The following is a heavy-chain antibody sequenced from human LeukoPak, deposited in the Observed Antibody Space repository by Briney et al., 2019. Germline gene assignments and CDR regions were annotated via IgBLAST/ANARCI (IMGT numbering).Heavy chain of an antibody. V-gene: IGHV4-4*07. J-gene: IGHJ4*02. CDR1: GGSISSYY. CDR3: ATLYGGGYFDY. Sequence: LETLSLTCTASGGSISSYYWSWIRQPAGKGLEWIGRIYTSGSTNYNPSLKSRVTISVDKSKNQFSLKLSSVTAADTAVYYCATLYGGGYFDYWGQGTLVTVSS. D-gene: IGHD3-10*02. CDR2: IYTSGST.